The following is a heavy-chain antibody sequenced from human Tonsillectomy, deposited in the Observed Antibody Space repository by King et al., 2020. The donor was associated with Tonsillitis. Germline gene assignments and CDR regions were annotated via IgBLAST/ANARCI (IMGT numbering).Heavy chain of an antibody. J-gene: IGHJ2*01. V-gene: IGHV3-30*18. CDR2: ISYDGSNQ. Sequence: VQLVESGGGVVQPGRSLRLSCAASGFTFSTYGMHWVRQAPGKGLEWVAVISYDGSNQYYADSVKGRFTISRDNSKNTMFLQMNSLKPEDTAVYFCAKDAGLSNYYFDLRGRGTLVTVSS. CDR1: GFTFSTYG. CDR3: AKDAGLSNYYFDL. D-gene: IGHD3/OR15-3a*01.